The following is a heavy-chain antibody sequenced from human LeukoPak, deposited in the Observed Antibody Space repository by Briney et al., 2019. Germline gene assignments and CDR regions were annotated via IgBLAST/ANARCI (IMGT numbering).Heavy chain of an antibody. CDR2: ILTSGST. CDR1: GASISRYY. Sequence: SETLSLTCTVSGASISRYYWSWIRQPAGKGLEWIGCILTSGSTNYNPSLKSRVTMSVDTSKNQFSLKLSSVTAADTAVYYCARQGRYCSSTSCLPPNRYNWFDPWGQGTLVTVSS. J-gene: IGHJ5*02. CDR3: ARQGRYCSSTSCLPPNRYNWFDP. D-gene: IGHD2-2*01. V-gene: IGHV4-4*07.